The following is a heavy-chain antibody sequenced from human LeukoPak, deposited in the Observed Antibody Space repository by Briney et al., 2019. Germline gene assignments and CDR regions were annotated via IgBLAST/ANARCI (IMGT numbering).Heavy chain of an antibody. D-gene: IGHD1-26*01. CDR3: ASSRRDWWELLPYYFDY. CDR2: IYYSGST. V-gene: IGHV4-59*01. Sequence: PSETLSLTCTVSGGSISSYYWSWIRQPPGKGLEWIGYIYYSGSTNYNPSLKSRVTISVDTSKNQFSLKLSSVTAADTAVYYCASSRRDWWELLPYYFDYWGQGTLVTVSS. J-gene: IGHJ4*02. CDR1: GGSISSYY.